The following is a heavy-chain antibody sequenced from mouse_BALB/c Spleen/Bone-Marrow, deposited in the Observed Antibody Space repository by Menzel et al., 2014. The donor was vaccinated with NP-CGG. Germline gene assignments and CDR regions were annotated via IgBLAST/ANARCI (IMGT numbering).Heavy chain of an antibody. D-gene: IGHD1-1*01. CDR3: AGLGYYGYFAY. CDR1: GFDFSGYW. V-gene: IGHV4-2*02. J-gene: IGHJ2*01. CDR2: INPGSSTI. Sequence: EVHLVESGGGLVQPGGSLILSCAASGFDFSGYWMSWARQAPGKGQEWIGEINPGSSTINYTPSLKDKFIISRDNAKKTLYLQINKVRSEDTALYYCAGLGYYGYFAYWGQGTTLTVSS.